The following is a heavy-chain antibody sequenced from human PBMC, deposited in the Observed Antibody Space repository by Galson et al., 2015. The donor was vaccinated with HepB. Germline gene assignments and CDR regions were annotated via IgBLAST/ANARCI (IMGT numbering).Heavy chain of an antibody. CDR3: ARDLGPPRYSSSWLLSYNWFDP. V-gene: IGHV1-46*01. J-gene: IGHJ5*02. CDR1: GYTFTSYY. Sequence: SVKVSCKASGYTFTSYYMHWVRQAPGQGLEWMGIINPSGGSTSYAQKFQGRVTMTRDTSTSTVYMELSSLRSEDTAVYYCARDLGPPRYSSSWLLSYNWFDPWGQGTLVTVSS. D-gene: IGHD6-13*01. CDR2: INPSGGST.